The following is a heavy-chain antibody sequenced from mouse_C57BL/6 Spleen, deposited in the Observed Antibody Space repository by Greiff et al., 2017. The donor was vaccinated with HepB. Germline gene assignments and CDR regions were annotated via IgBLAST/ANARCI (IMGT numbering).Heavy chain of an antibody. D-gene: IGHD1-1*01. CDR1: GFTFSSYG. V-gene: IGHV5-6*02. Sequence: EVKLVESGGDLVKPGGSLKLSCAASGFTFSSYGMSWVRQTPDKRLEWVATISSGGSYTYYPDSVKGRFTISRDNAKNTLYLQMSSLKSEDTAMYYFARRYGSSYGYFDVWGTGTTVTVSS. J-gene: IGHJ1*03. CDR2: ISSGGSYT. CDR3: ARRYGSSYGYFDV.